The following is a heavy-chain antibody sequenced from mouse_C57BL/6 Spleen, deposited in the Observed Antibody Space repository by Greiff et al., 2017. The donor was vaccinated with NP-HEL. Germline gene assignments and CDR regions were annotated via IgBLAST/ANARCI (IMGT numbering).Heavy chain of an antibody. CDR3: ARRTTVVATGFDY. CDR1: GYSITSGYY. Sequence: VQLKQSGPGLVKPSQSLSLTCSVTGYSITSGYYWNWIRQFPGNKLEWMGYISYDGSNNYNPSLKNRISITRDTSKNQFFLKLNSVTTEDTATYYCARRTTVVATGFDYWGQGTTLTVSS. V-gene: IGHV3-6*01. J-gene: IGHJ2*01. D-gene: IGHD1-1*01. CDR2: ISYDGSN.